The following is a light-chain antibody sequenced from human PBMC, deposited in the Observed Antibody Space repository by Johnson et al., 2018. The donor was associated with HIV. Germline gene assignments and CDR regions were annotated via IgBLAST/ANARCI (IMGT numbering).Light chain of an antibody. Sequence: HSVLTQPPSVSAAPGQKVTISCSGSSANIGDNSVSWYQQLPGTAPKLLIYENNKRPSGIPDRFSGSKSGTSATLGITGLQTGDEADYYCGTWDSSLRVGFYGPGTKVTGL. V-gene: IGLV1-51*02. CDR3: GTWDSSLRVGF. CDR1: SANIGDNS. CDR2: ENN. J-gene: IGLJ1*01.